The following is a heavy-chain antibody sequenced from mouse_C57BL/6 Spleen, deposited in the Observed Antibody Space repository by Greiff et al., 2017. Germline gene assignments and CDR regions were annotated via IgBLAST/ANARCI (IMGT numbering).Heavy chain of an antibody. J-gene: IGHJ3*01. CDR3: AREGIYDGYYEAWFAY. D-gene: IGHD2-3*01. CDR1: GYTFTSYG. CDR2: IYPRSGNT. Sequence: QVQLQQSGAELARPGASVKLSCKASGYTFTSYGISWVKQRTGQGLEWIGEIYPRSGNTYYNEKFKGKATLTADKSSSTAYMELRSLTSEDSAVYFCAREGIYDGYYEAWFAYWGQGTLVTVSA. V-gene: IGHV1-81*01.